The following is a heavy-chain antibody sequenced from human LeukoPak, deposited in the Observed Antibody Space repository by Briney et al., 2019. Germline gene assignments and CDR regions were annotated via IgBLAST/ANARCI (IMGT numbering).Heavy chain of an antibody. CDR2: FDPEDGET. V-gene: IGHV1-24*01. D-gene: IGHD1-26*01. CDR3: ATDSDSGSYSYAFDI. CDR1: GYTLTELS. J-gene: IGHJ3*02. Sequence: ASVKVSCKVSGYTLTELSMHWVRRAPGKGLEWMGGFDPEDGETIYAQKFQGRVTMTEDTSTDTAHMELSSLRSEDTAVYYCATDSDSGSYSYAFDIWGQGTMVTVSS.